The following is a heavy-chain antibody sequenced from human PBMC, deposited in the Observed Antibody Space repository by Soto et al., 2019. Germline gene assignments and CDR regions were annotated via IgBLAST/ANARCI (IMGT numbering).Heavy chain of an antibody. J-gene: IGHJ4*02. Sequence: EVQLLESGGGLVQPGGSLRLSCAASGFTFSNYAMTWVRQAPGKGLEWVSVITGSGGGTYFVDSVKGRFTISRDNSKNTVYWQLNSLRAEETAVYDCAKRPLPAASFDYWGQGTLVTVSS. CDR3: AKRPLPAASFDY. D-gene: IGHD6-13*01. V-gene: IGHV3-23*01. CDR2: ITGSGGGT. CDR1: GFTFSNYA.